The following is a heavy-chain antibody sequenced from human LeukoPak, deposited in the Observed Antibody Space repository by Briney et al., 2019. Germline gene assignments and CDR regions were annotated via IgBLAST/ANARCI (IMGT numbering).Heavy chain of an antibody. V-gene: IGHV1-2*02. CDR3: ARGPSRSGSYSILPAEYFQH. Sequence: GASVKVSCKVSGYTFTGYYMHWVRQAPGQGLEWMGWINPNSGGTNYAQRFQGRVTMTRDTSISTAYMELRSLRSDDTAVYYCARGPSRSGSYSILPAEYFQHWGQGTLVTVSS. D-gene: IGHD1-26*01. CDR2: INPNSGGT. J-gene: IGHJ1*01. CDR1: GYTFTGYY.